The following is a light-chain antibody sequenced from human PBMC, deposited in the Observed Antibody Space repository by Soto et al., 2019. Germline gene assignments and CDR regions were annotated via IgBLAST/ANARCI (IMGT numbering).Light chain of an antibody. V-gene: IGKV1-9*01. J-gene: IGKJ1*01. Sequence: DIPLTESPSFLSASVGDRVTITCRASQGISSYLAWYQLKPGKAPKLLISTASSLQSGVPSRFSGSGSGTEFTLTISSLQPEDFATYYCQQLDSYPRTFGQGTKVDI. CDR3: QQLDSYPRT. CDR1: QGISSY. CDR2: TAS.